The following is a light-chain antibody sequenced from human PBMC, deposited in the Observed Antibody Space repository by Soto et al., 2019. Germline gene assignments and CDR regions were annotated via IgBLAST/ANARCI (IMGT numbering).Light chain of an antibody. CDR3: QQYGSSPWT. Sequence: ETVLTQSPGTLSLSPGERATLSCRASQTIRSNYLAWYRQTPGQAPRLLIYGASNRATGIADRFSGSGSGTEVTLLLSRLEPEDFALYYCQQYGSSPWTFAQGTKVDIK. CDR2: GAS. CDR1: QTIRSNY. J-gene: IGKJ1*01. V-gene: IGKV3-20*01.